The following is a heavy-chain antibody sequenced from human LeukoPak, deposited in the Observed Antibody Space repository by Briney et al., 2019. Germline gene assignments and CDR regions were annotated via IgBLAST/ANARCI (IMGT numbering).Heavy chain of an antibody. CDR1: TSTGLVW. CDR2: ISSDGTGA. CDR3: VRAYHPGGWFDP. Sequence: GGSLRLSCAASTSTGLVWMDWVRKSPGKGLVWVSRISSDGTGANYADSVKGRFTISRDNTKNSLYLQMNSLTADDTAVHYCVRAYHPGGWFDPWGQGTLVTVSS. J-gene: IGHJ5*02. V-gene: IGHV3-74*01. D-gene: IGHD2-21*01.